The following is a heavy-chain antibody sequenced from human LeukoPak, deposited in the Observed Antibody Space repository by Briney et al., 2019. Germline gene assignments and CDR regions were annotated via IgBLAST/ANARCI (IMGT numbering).Heavy chain of an antibody. Sequence: GGSLRLSCAASGFTFSSYTMTWVRQAPGKRLEWLSCISISGGTIFYADSVKGRFTISRDNAKNSLYLQMNSLRDEDTAVYYCARGTGAYYYWGQGTLVTVSS. V-gene: IGHV3-48*02. D-gene: IGHD3-16*01. CDR2: ISISGGTI. J-gene: IGHJ4*02. CDR1: GFTFSSYT. CDR3: ARGTGAYYY.